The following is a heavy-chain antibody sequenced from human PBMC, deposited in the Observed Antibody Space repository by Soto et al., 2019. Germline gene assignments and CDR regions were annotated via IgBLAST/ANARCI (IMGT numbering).Heavy chain of an antibody. Sequence: QVQLVESGGGVVQPGRSLRLSCAASGFTFSSYGMHWVRQAPGKGLEWVAVISYDGSNKYYADSVKGRFTISRDNSKNTLYRQMNSRRAEDTAVYYCAKDISWSYYYGMDVWGQGTTVTVSS. CDR2: ISYDGSNK. D-gene: IGHD6-13*01. CDR1: GFTFSSYG. J-gene: IGHJ6*02. CDR3: AKDISWSYYYGMDV. V-gene: IGHV3-30*18.